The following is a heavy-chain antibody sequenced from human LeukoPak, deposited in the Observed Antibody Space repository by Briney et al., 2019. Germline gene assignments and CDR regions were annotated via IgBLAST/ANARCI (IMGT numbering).Heavy chain of an antibody. Sequence: PGGSLRLSCAASGFTFSSYAMHWVRQAPGKGLEWVAVISYDGSNKYYADSVKGRFTISRDNSKNTLYLQMNSLRAEDTAVYYCAREKYSDILTGPLDYWGQGTLVTVSS. J-gene: IGHJ4*02. V-gene: IGHV3-30*04. CDR2: ISYDGSNK. CDR3: AREKYSDILTGPLDY. D-gene: IGHD3-9*01. CDR1: GFTFSSYA.